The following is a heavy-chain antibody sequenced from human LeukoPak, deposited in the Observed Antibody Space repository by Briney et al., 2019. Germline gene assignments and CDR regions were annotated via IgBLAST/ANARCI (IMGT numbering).Heavy chain of an antibody. V-gene: IGHV3-23*01. CDR3: AKRAIVIRAVIIIGFHKEAYYFDY. J-gene: IGHJ4*02. Sequence: GGSLRHSCAASGFTVSSLAMHWVRQAPGKGLEWVSSSGTRGGTKYYADSVKGRFIISRDTSQKTVYLQMNSLRVEDTAVFFCAKRAIVIRAVIIIGFHKEAYYFDYWGQGILVTASS. D-gene: IGHD3-10*01. CDR1: GFTVSSLA. CDR2: SGTRGGTK.